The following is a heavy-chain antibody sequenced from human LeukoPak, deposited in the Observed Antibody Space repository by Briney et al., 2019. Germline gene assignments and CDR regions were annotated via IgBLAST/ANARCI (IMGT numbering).Heavy chain of an antibody. J-gene: IGHJ4*02. CDR1: GYTFTSYY. CDR2: INPSGGST. V-gene: IGHV1-46*01. D-gene: IGHD4-17*01. Sequence: ASVKVSCKASGYTFTSYYMHWVRQATGQGLEWMGIINPSGGSTSYAQKFQGRVTMTRDMSTSTVYMELSSLRSEDTAVYYCARAGYGDVYYFDYWGQGTLVTVSS. CDR3: ARAGYGDVYYFDY.